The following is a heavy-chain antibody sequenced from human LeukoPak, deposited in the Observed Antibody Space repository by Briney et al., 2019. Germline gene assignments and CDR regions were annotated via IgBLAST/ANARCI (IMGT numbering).Heavy chain of an antibody. CDR2: ISGSGGST. Sequence: GGSLRLSCAASGFTFSSYGMSWVRQAPGKGLEWVSAISGSGGSTYYADSVKGRFTISRDNSKNTLYLQMNSLRAEDTAVYYCAKDLYYYDSSGYSPFDYWGQGTLVTVSS. CDR1: GFTFSSYG. V-gene: IGHV3-23*01. J-gene: IGHJ4*02. CDR3: AKDLYYYDSSGYSPFDY. D-gene: IGHD3-22*01.